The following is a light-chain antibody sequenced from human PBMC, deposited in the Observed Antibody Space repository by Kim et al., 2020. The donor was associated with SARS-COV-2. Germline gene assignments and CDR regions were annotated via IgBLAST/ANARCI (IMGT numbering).Light chain of an antibody. J-gene: IGKJ5*01. V-gene: IGKV3-11*01. CDR1: HSVSAD. Sequence: SPGEKATPSSRAGHSVSADLAWYHQKPGQAPRLLIFDASNRAAAIPARFSGGGSETDFTLTISSLEPEDFAVYYCQQRSNGPPITFGQGTRLEIK. CDR3: QQRSNGPPIT. CDR2: DAS.